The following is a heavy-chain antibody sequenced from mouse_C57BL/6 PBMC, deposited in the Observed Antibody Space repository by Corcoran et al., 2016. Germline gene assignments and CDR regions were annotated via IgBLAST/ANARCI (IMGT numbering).Heavy chain of an antibody. CDR3: ARNHGSSSDYYAMDY. J-gene: IGHJ4*01. V-gene: IGHV1-26*01. CDR1: GYTFTDYY. Sequence: EVQLQQSGPELVKPGASVKISCKASGYTFTDYYMNWVKQSHGKSLEWIGDINPNNGGTSYNQKFKGKATLTVDKSSSTAYMELRSLTSEDSAVYYCARNHGSSSDYYAMDYWGQGTSVTVSS. CDR2: INPNNGGT. D-gene: IGHD1-1*01.